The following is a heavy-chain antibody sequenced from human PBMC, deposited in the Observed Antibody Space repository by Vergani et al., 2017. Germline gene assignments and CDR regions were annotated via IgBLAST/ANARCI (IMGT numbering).Heavy chain of an antibody. J-gene: IGHJ4*02. CDR3: AKQGCTSATCYTNF. CDR2: SSGSGGNT. Sequence: EMQLLESGGGLVQPGGSLRLSCAASGFTFSDYAMNWGRQAPGKGLEWVSSSSGSGGNTYYADSVKGRFTISRDNSKNVLSLQMNSLRAEDTAVYYCAKQGCTSATCYTNFWGQGTLVTVSS. D-gene: IGHD2-2*02. V-gene: IGHV3-23*01. CDR1: GFTFSDYA.